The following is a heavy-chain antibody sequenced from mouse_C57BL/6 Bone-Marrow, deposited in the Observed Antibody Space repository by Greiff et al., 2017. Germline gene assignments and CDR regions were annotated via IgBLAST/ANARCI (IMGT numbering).Heavy chain of an antibody. V-gene: IGHV14-4*01. CDR3: TAYDYSWFAY. D-gene: IGHD2-4*01. Sequence: VQLQQSGAELVRPGASVKLSCTASGFNIKDDYMHWVKQRPEQGLEWIGWLDPENGDTEYASKFQGKATITADTSSNTAYLQLSSLTSEDTAVYYCTAYDYSWFAYWGQGTLVTVSA. CDR1: GFNIKDDY. CDR2: LDPENGDT. J-gene: IGHJ3*01.